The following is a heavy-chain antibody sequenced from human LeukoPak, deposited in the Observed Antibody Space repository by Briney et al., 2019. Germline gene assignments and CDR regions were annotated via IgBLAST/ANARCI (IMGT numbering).Heavy chain of an antibody. Sequence: PGGSLRLSCVVSGFTFSTYGMHWVRQAPGKGLEWVAFISYDGVNKHYADSVKGRFTISRDNSKSTPYMQINSLRPEDTAVYYCAKDPRYCSSTHCSGAWGQGTLVTVSS. CDR2: ISYDGVNK. V-gene: IGHV3-30*18. J-gene: IGHJ5*02. CDR3: AKDPRYCSSTHCSGA. CDR1: GFTFSTYG. D-gene: IGHD2-2*01.